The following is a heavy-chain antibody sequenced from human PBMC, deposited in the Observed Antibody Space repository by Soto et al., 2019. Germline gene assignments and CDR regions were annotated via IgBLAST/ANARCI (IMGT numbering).Heavy chain of an antibody. Sequence: ASVKVSCKASGYTFSNYGIHWVRQAPGQRLEWMGLINAGNGNTKYSQKFQGRVTLTRDTSASTAYMELSSLRSEDTAVYYCARVAARGFFHWFDPWGQGTLVTVS. CDR2: INAGNGNT. CDR1: GYTFSNYG. J-gene: IGHJ5*02. V-gene: IGHV1-3*01. CDR3: ARVAARGFFHWFDP. D-gene: IGHD6-6*01.